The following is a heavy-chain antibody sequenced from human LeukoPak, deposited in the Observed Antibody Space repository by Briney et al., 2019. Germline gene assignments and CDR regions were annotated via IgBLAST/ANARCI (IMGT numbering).Heavy chain of an antibody. Sequence: GSVKVSCKASGYTFTSYGISWVRQAPGQGLEWMGWISAYNGNTNYAQKLQGRVTMTTDTSTSTAYMELRSLRSDDTAVYYCARANYYDSGGYLPVVYPSDYWGQGTLVTVSS. V-gene: IGHV1-18*01. CDR3: ARANYYDSGGYLPVVYPSDY. J-gene: IGHJ4*02. CDR1: GYTFTSYG. CDR2: ISAYNGNT. D-gene: IGHD3-22*01.